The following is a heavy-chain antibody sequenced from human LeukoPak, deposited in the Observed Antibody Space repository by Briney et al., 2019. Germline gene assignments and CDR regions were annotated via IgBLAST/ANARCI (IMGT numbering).Heavy chain of an antibody. D-gene: IGHD1-1*01. Sequence: SEILSLTCTVSGGSISSGGYYWSWIRQHPGKGLEWIGYIYYSGSTYYNPSLKSRVTISVDTSKNQFSLKLSSVTAADTAVYYCARGLERWFDPWGQGTLVTVSS. CDR3: ARGLERWFDP. CDR2: IYYSGST. J-gene: IGHJ5*02. CDR1: GGSISSGGYY. V-gene: IGHV4-31*03.